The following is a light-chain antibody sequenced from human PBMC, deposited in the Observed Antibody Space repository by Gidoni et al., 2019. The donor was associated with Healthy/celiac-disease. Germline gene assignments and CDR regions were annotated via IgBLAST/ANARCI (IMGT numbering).Light chain of an antibody. CDR1: QDISNY. Sequence: DIQMTQSPSSLSASLGDRVTITCQASQDISNYLIWYQQKPGKAPNLLIYDASNLETGVPSRFSGSGSGTDFTLTISSLQPEDSATYYCQQYDNLPAMVTFGPGTKVDIK. CDR2: DAS. J-gene: IGKJ3*01. CDR3: QQYDNLPAMVT. V-gene: IGKV1-33*01.